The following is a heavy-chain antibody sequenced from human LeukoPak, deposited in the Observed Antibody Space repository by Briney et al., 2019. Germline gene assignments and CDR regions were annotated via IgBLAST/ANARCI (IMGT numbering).Heavy chain of an antibody. Sequence: GASVKVSCKASGYTFTSYDINWVRQATGQGLEWMGWMNPNSGNTGYAQKFQGRVTMTRNTSIGTAYMELSSLRSEDTAVYYCARGGSGWRRNNYYYYYMDVWGKGTTVTISS. V-gene: IGHV1-8*01. J-gene: IGHJ6*03. D-gene: IGHD6-19*01. CDR1: GYTFTSYD. CDR3: ARGGSGWRRNNYYYYYMDV. CDR2: MNPNSGNT.